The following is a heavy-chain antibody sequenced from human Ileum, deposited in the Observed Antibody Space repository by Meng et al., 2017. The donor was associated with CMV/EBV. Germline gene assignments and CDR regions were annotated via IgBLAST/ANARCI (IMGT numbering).Heavy chain of an antibody. J-gene: IGHJ4*02. CDR2: IYYTGAT. CDR1: GASISSGDYY. CDR3: ARAKQAAENFDS. V-gene: IGHV4-30-4*08. D-gene: IGHD6-13*01. Sequence: QVPLQESGPGLVKHSETLSLTCTVSGASISSGDYYWTWIRQPPGKGLEWIGYIYYTGATYYRPSLESRIVISSDTSKNHFSLTLTSVTAADTAVYFCARAKQAAENFDSWGQGTLVTVSS.